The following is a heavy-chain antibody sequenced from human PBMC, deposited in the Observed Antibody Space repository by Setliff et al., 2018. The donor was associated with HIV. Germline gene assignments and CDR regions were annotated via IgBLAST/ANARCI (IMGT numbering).Heavy chain of an antibody. J-gene: IGHJ4*02. Sequence: SETLSLTCAVYGGSFSNYYWSWIRQPPGKGLEWIGEINHRGRTNYNPSLKSRVSISVDTSKNQFPLKLSPVTAADTAVYYCARCRGTLYYFDYWGQGTLVTVSS. D-gene: IGHD1-1*01. CDR1: GGSFSNYY. V-gene: IGHV4-34*01. CDR3: ARCRGTLYYFDY. CDR2: INHRGRT.